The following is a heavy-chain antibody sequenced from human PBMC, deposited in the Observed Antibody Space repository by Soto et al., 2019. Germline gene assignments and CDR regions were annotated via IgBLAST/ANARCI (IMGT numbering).Heavy chain of an antibody. CDR2: ISEGGGTI. V-gene: IGHV3-48*03. J-gene: IGHJ4*02. CDR1: GSTFSSYE. CDR3: ARNKGDYEVY. Sequence: PGGFLRLSCVASGSTFSSYEMNWSRKAPGKGLEWVSYISEGGGTIHNAGSVKGRFTISRNNAKHSLYLQMNSLRAEDTATYYCARNKGDYEVYWGQGTLVTVSS. D-gene: IGHD4-17*01.